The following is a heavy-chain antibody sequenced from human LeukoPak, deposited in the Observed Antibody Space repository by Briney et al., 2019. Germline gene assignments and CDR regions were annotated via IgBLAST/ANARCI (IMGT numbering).Heavy chain of an antibody. CDR3: AREEREYCGGDCNDAFDI. CDR2: TIPIFGTA. Sequence: GSSVKVSCKASGGTFSSYAISWVRQAPGQGLEWMGGTIPIFGTANYAQKFQGRVTITADESTSTAYMELSSLRSEDTAVYYCAREEREYCGGDCNDAFDIWGQGTMVTVSS. D-gene: IGHD2-21*02. V-gene: IGHV1-69*01. J-gene: IGHJ3*02. CDR1: GGTFSSYA.